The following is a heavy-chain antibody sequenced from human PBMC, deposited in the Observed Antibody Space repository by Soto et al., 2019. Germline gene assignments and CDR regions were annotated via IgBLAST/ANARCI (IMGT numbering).Heavy chain of an antibody. J-gene: IGHJ5*01. Sequence: PGGSMRLCCAASRVTLSSYGIHWARQTPGKGLEWVAVISHDGSNKYYADSVKGRFTISRDNSKNTLYLQMNSLRAEDTAVYYCAKDKDDFVWGSYDSWGQGTPVTVSS. CDR3: AKDKDDFVWGSYDS. D-gene: IGHD3-16*01. V-gene: IGHV3-30*18. CDR1: RVTLSSYG. CDR2: ISHDGSNK.